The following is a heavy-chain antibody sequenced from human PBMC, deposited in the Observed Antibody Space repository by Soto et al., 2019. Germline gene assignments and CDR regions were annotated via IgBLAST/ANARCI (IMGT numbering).Heavy chain of an antibody. J-gene: IGHJ5*02. CDR3: ARHDPPRYCSGGSCQNWFDP. CDR2: INHSGNT. D-gene: IGHD2-15*01. V-gene: IGHV4-34*01. CDR1: GASLSDNY. Sequence: PSETLSLTCAVYGASLSDNYCNWLRQPPGKGLEWIGEINHSGNTNYNPSLRSRVTISIDTSKNQLSLNLRSVSAADTAVYYCARHDPPRYCSGGSCQNWFDPWGQGTLVTVSS.